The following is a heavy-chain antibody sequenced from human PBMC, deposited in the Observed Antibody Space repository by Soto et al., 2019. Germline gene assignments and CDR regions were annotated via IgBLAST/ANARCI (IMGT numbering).Heavy chain of an antibody. CDR1: GYTFTSYA. Sequence: ASVKVSCKASGYTFTSYAIHWVRQAPGQRLEWMGWINAGNGNTKYSQRFQGRVTITRDTSASTAYMELSSLRSEGTAVYYCARSSGSSVDWFDPWGQGTLVTVSS. D-gene: IGHD6-19*01. CDR3: ARSSGSSVDWFDP. J-gene: IGHJ5*02. V-gene: IGHV1-3*01. CDR2: INAGNGNT.